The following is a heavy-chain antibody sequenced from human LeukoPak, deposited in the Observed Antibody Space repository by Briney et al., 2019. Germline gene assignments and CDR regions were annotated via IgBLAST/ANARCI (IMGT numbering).Heavy chain of an antibody. CDR1: GYTFTGYY. J-gene: IGHJ4*02. Sequence: GASVKVSCKASGYTFTGYYMHWVRQAPGQGLEWMGWINPNSGGTNYAQKFQGRVTMTRDTSISTAYMELSSLRSDDTAAYYCAREGANDDYSNYYFDYWGQGTLVTVSS. D-gene: IGHD4-11*01. CDR2: INPNSGGT. V-gene: IGHV1-2*02. CDR3: AREGANDDYSNYYFDY.